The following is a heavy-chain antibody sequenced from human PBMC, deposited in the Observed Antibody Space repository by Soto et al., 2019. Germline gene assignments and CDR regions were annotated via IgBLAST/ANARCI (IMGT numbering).Heavy chain of an antibody. Sequence: QVQLVQSGAELKKPGSSVKVSCQASGGTFSNYAISWVRQAPGQGLEWMGKIIPIFGTTNYAQNFRGRVTNTADEYTTTAYMELSRLRSDDTALYYCARELPPAPGSFREDALDIWGQGTMITVSS. D-gene: IGHD6-13*01. CDR3: ARELPPAPGSFREDALDI. J-gene: IGHJ3*02. V-gene: IGHV1-69*15. CDR2: IIPIFGTT. CDR1: GGTFSNYA.